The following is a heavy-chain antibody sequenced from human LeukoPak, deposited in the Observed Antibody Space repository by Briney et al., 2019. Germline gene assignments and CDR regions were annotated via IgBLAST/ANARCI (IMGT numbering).Heavy chain of an antibody. Sequence: GGSLRLSCAASGFTFSSYAMSWVRQAPAKGLEWVSFISRSGDNTYYADSVKGRFTISRDNSKNTLYLQMNSLRAEDTAVYYCARDLVGGWDDSSGYYYGYFDYWGQGTLVTVSS. J-gene: IGHJ4*02. CDR2: ISRSGDNT. CDR1: GFTFSSYA. V-gene: IGHV3-23*01. CDR3: ARDLVGGWDDSSGYYYGYFDY. D-gene: IGHD3-22*01.